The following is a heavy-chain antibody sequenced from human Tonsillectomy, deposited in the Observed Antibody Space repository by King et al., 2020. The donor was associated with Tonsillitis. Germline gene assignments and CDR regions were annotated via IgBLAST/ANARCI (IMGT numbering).Heavy chain of an antibody. D-gene: IGHD6-19*01. CDR2: IFYSGST. Sequence: VQLQESGPGLVKPSETLSLTCTVSGGSSSSYYWSWIRQPPGQGLEWIGYIFYSGSTNYNPSLKSRVTISVDTSKNQFSLKLSSVTAADTAVYYCAGLDSSGWYFWFDPWGQGTLVTVSS. J-gene: IGHJ5*02. CDR3: AGLDSSGWYFWFDP. CDR1: GGSSSSYY. V-gene: IGHV4-59*01.